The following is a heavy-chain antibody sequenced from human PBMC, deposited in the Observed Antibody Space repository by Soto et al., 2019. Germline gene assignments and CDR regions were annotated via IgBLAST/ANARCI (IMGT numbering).Heavy chain of an antibody. J-gene: IGHJ6*02. CDR3: ARDTMGGSSQSSYYYYGMDV. CDR2: VYIGGRT. Sequence: PSETLSLTCTVSGGSISTYYWNWIRQPAGKGLEWIGLVYIGGRTKYNPSLKSRVTVSVDTSKNQFSLTLSSVTAADTAVYYCARDTMGGSSQSSYYYYGMDVWGQGTTVTAP. D-gene: IGHD3-16*01. V-gene: IGHV4-4*07. CDR1: GGSISTYY.